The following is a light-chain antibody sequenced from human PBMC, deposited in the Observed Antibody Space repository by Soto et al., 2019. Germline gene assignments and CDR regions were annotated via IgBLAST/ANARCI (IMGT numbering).Light chain of an antibody. Sequence: DIPMTQSPSTLSASVGDRVIIICRASQSISNWLAWYQQKPGKAPKLLIYDASSLQSGVPSRFSGSGSGTQFTLTISSLQPDDFATYYCQQYRSYSWTFGQGTKVDIK. CDR2: DAS. CDR3: QQYRSYSWT. J-gene: IGKJ1*01. CDR1: QSISNW. V-gene: IGKV1-5*02.